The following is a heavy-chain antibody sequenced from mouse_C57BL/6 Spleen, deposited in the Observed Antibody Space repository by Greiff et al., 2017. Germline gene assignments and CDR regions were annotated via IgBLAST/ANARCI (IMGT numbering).Heavy chain of an antibody. Sequence: VQLQQPGAELVKPGASVKLSCKASGYTFTSYWMHWVKQRPGQGLEWIGMIHPNSGSTNYNEKFKSKATLTVDTSSSTADMQLSSLTSEDSAVYYCARSVGLDGYSNYDYYAMDYWGQGTSVTVSS. CDR1: GYTFTSYW. V-gene: IGHV1-64*01. D-gene: IGHD2-5*01. CDR2: IHPNSGST. CDR3: ARSVGLDGYSNYDYYAMDY. J-gene: IGHJ4*01.